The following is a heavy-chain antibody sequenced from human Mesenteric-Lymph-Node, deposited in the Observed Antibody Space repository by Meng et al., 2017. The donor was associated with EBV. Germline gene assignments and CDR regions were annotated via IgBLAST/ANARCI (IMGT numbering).Heavy chain of an antibody. V-gene: IGHV4-34*01. CDR3: ARFGAILRGFDY. D-gene: IGHD3-10*01. J-gene: IGHJ4*02. Sequence: CGAGLLNLSETPSLTFAVYGGSFSGDYWSWIRQPPGKGLEWIGEINHSGSTNYNPSLKSRVTISVDTSKNQFSLKLSSVTAADTAVYYCARFGAILRGFDYWGQGTLVTVSS. CDR1: GGSFSGDY. CDR2: INHSGST.